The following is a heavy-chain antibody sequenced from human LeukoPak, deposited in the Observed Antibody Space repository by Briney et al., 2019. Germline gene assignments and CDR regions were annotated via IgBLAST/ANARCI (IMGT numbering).Heavy chain of an antibody. CDR1: GASFSGGRYY. V-gene: IGHV4-61*02. CDR2: IYTSGST. Sequence: SETLSLTCTVSGASFSGGRYYWSWIRQPAGKGLEWIGRIYTSGSTNYNPSLKSRVTISVDTSKNQFSLKLSSVTAADTAVYYCARRTRGVRGRGAFDIWGQGTMVTVSS. CDR3: ARRTRGVRGRGAFDI. D-gene: IGHD3-10*01. J-gene: IGHJ3*02.